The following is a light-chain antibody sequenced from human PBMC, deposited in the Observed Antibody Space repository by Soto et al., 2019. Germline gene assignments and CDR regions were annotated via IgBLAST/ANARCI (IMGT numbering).Light chain of an antibody. J-gene: IGKJ3*01. CDR3: QQYNNWPVFT. V-gene: IGKV3-15*01. CDR1: QSVSSN. CDR2: GAS. Sequence: EIVMTQSPATLPVSPGQRATLSCRASQSVSSNLAWYQQKPGQAPRLLIYGASTRATDIPARFSGSGSGTEFTLTISSLQSEDCALYYCQQYNNWPVFTFGPGTKVDIE.